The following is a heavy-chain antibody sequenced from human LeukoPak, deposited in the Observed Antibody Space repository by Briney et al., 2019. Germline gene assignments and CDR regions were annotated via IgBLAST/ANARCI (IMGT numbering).Heavy chain of an antibody. Sequence: GGSLRLFCAASGFTFSSYWMSWVRQAPGKGLEWVANIKQDGSEKYYVDSVKGRFTISRDNAKNSLYLQMNSLRAEDTAVYYCARDYGSGSYPEDYFDYWAREPWSPSPQ. J-gene: IGHJ4*02. V-gene: IGHV3-7*01. D-gene: IGHD3-10*01. CDR2: IKQDGSEK. CDR1: GFTFSSYW. CDR3: ARDYGSGSYPEDYFDY.